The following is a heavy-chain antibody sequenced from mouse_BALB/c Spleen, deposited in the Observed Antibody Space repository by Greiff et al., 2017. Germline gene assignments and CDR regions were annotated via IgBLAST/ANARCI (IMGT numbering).Heavy chain of an antibody. Sequence: QVQLQQPGAELVKPGASVKLSCKASGYTFTSYWMHWVKQRPGQGLEWIGEIDPSDSYTNSNQKFKGKATLTVDKSSSTAYMQLSSLTSEDSAVYYCARGGFTTVGDFDYWGQGTTLTVSS. CDR2: IDPSDSYT. V-gene: IGHV1-69*02. CDR1: GYTFTSYW. CDR3: ARGGFTTVGDFDY. D-gene: IGHD1-1*01. J-gene: IGHJ2*01.